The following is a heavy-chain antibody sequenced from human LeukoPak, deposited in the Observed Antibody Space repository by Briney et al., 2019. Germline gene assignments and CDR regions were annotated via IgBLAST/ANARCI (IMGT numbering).Heavy chain of an antibody. CDR2: INHSGST. CDR1: GGPYSGYY. CDR3: ARGRSSSWYPFGY. V-gene: IGHV4-34*01. D-gene: IGHD6-13*01. J-gene: IGHJ4*02. Sequence: PSETLSLTCAVYGGPYSGYYWSWIPQPPGKGLEWIGEINHSGSTNYNPSLKSRVTISVDTSKNKFSLKLSSVTAADTAVYYCARGRSSSWYPFGYWGQGTLVTVSS.